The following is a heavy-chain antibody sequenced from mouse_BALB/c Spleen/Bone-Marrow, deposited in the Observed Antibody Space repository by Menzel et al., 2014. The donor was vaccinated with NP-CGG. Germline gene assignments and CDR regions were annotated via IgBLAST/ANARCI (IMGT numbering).Heavy chain of an antibody. V-gene: IGHV7-3*02. CDR2: IRDKANGYTT. Sequence: EVKVVESGGGLVQPGGSLRLSCATSGLTFTDYYMSWVRQPPGKALEWLGFIRDKANGYTTEYSASVKGRFTISRDNSQSILYLQMNTLRAEDSATYYCARDDYYAMDYWGQGTSVTVSS. CDR1: GLTFTDYY. CDR3: ARDDYYAMDY. J-gene: IGHJ4*01.